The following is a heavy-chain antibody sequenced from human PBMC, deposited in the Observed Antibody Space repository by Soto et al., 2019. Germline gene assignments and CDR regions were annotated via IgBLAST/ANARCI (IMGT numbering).Heavy chain of an antibody. V-gene: IGHV3-30*18. CDR2: ISYDGSNK. CDR3: AKSTRLTYYYASGSYYKENWFDP. CDR1: GFTFNSFA. Sequence: GGSLRLSCAASGFTFNSFAMHWVRQAPGKGLEWVAVISYDGSNKYYADSVKGRFTISRDSSKNTLYLQMSSLRAEDTAVYYCAKSTRLTYYYASGSYYKENWFDPWGQGTLVTVSS. D-gene: IGHD3-10*01. J-gene: IGHJ5*02.